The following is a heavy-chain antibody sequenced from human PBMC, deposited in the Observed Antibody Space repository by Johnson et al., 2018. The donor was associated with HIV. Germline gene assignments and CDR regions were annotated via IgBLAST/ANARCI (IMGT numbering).Heavy chain of an antibody. V-gene: IGHV3-66*02. CDR3: ARDPPYGGNPSAFDV. CDR2: IYSGGST. D-gene: IGHD4-23*01. CDR1: GFTVSSNY. J-gene: IGHJ3*01. Sequence: VQLVESGGGLVQPGGSLRLSCAASGFTVSSNYMSWVRQAPGKGLEWVSVIYSGGSTYYADSVNGRFTISRDNSKDTLYLQMHSLRPEDTALYYCARDPPYGGNPSAFDVWGQGTMVTVSS.